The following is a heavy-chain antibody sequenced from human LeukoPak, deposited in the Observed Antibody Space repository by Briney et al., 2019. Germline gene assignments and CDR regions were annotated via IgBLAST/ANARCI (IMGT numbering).Heavy chain of an antibody. V-gene: IGHV4-30-2*01. Sequence: SQTLSLTCAVSGGSISSGGYSWSWIRQPPGKGLEWIGYIYHSGSTYYNPSLKSRVTISVDRSKNQISLKLSSVTAVDTAVYYCARGKSYYDSSGYYSLYFDYWGQGTLVTVSS. J-gene: IGHJ4*02. CDR3: ARGKSYYDSSGYYSLYFDY. CDR2: IYHSGST. D-gene: IGHD3-22*01. CDR1: GGSISSGGYS.